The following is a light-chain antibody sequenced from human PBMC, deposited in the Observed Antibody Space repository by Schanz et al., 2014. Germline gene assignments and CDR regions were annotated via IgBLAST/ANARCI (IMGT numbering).Light chain of an antibody. CDR3: QSYDSSLSGSGV. V-gene: IGLV2-14*02. J-gene: IGLJ2*01. CDR2: EVS. CDR1: SSDVGSYNL. Sequence: QSALTQPASVSGSPGQSITISCTGTSSDVGSYNLVSWYQQHPGKAPKLMIYEVSKRPSGVSTRFSGSKSGNTASLTVSGLQAEDEAEYYCQSYDSSLSGSGVFGGGIKLTVL.